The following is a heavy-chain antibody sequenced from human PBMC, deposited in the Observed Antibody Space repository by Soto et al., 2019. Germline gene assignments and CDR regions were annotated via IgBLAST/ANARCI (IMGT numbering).Heavy chain of an antibody. Sequence: QVQLVESGGGVVQPGRSLRLSCAASGFTFSSYAMHWVRQAPGKGLEWVAVISYDGSNKYYADSVKGRFTISRDNSKNTLYLQMNSLRAEDTAVYYCARSRYGDYFRGWYFDLWGRGTLVTVSS. CDR1: GFTFSSYA. V-gene: IGHV3-30-3*01. D-gene: IGHD4-17*01. CDR3: ARSRYGDYFRGWYFDL. J-gene: IGHJ2*01. CDR2: ISYDGSNK.